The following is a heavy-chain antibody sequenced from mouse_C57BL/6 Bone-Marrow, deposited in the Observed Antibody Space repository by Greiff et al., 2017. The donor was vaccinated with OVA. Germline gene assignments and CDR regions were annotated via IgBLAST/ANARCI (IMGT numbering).Heavy chain of an antibody. CDR3: AREGDSSGYWFAY. Sequence: QVQLQQSGPELVKPGAFVKISRKASVYSSIISLMNWVKQRPGKGLEWIGRIYPGDGDTNYNGKFKGKATLTADKSSSTAYMQLSSLTSEDSAVYFCAREGDSSGYWFAYWGQGTLVTVSA. V-gene: IGHV1-82*01. CDR2: IYPGDGDT. J-gene: IGHJ3*01. D-gene: IGHD3-2*02. CDR1: VYSSIISL.